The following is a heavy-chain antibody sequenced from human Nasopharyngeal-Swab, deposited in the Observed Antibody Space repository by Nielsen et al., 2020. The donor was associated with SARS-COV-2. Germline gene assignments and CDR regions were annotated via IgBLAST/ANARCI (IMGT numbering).Heavy chain of an antibody. CDR1: GFTFSSYA. D-gene: IGHD3-10*01. J-gene: IGHJ6*04. CDR3: ARDQIGTTMIREVLKRYYYGMDV. Sequence: GGSLRLSCAASGFTFSSYAMSWVRQAPGKGLEWVSAISGSGGSTYYADSVKGRFSISRDNGKNSLDLQMNSLGVDDTAVYYCARDQIGTTMIREVLKRYYYGMDVWGKGTTVTVSS. V-gene: IGHV3-23*01. CDR2: ISGSGGST.